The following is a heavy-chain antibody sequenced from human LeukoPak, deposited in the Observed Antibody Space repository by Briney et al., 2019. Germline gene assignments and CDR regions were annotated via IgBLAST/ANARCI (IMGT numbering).Heavy chain of an antibody. J-gene: IGHJ4*02. CDR3: ARAPVTSCRGAFCYPFDL. V-gene: IGHV3-23*01. D-gene: IGHD2-21*01. Sequence: GGSLRLSCAASGFTFSSHGMSWVRQAPGKGLEWVSTISGSGDYTYYADSVKGRFTIYRDNFRNTLYLQMNRLRVEDAALYYCARAPVTSCRGAFCYPFDLWGQGVLVTVSS. CDR2: ISGSGDYT. CDR1: GFTFSSHG.